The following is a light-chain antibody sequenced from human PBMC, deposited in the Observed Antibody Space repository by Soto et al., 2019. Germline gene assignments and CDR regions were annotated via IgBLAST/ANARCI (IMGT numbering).Light chain of an antibody. CDR1: QSVRSN. J-gene: IGKJ1*01. V-gene: IGKV3-20*01. CDR3: HQYGSSPQT. CDR2: GAS. Sequence: EVVMTQSPATLSVSPGERATLSCRASQSVRSNLAWYQQKPGQAPRLLIYGASTRATGIPDRFSGGGSGTDFTLTISRLEPEDFAVYYCHQYGSSPQTFGQGTKVHI.